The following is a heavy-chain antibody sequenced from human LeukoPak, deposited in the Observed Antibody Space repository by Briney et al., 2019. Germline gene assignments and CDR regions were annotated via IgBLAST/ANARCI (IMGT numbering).Heavy chain of an antibody. V-gene: IGHV4-39*01. Sequence: SETLSLTCTVSGGSVGNNNYYWGWIRQSPGKGLEWIGSTYYDGNTFYNPSLRSRATMSVDTSKNQFSLKLTSVTAADSAVYYCARQYDSSGYIMTFDYWGQGTLVTASS. D-gene: IGHD3-22*01. J-gene: IGHJ4*02. CDR2: TYYDGNT. CDR3: ARQYDSSGYIMTFDY. CDR1: GGSVGNNNYY.